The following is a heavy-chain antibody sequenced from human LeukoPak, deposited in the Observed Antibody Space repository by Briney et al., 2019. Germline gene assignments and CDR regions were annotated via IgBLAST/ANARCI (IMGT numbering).Heavy chain of an antibody. J-gene: IGHJ4*02. D-gene: IGHD2-2*01. CDR1: GGTFSNYG. CDR2: IIPIFGKA. V-gene: IGHV1-69*13. CDR3: ARSRRVRYCSNISCYAGFFEY. Sequence: SVKVSCKASGGTFSNYGISWVRQAPGQGLECMGGIIPIFGKANYAQKFQGRVTITADESTSTAYMELSSLRSEDTAVYYCARSRRVRYCSNISCYAGFFEYWGQGTLVTVSS.